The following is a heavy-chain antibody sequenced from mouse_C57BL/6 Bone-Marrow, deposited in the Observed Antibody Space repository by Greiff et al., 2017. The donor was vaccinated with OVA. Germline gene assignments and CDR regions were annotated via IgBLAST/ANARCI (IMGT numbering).Heavy chain of an antibody. CDR2: ISYDGSN. D-gene: IGHD2-4*01. CDR3: AEIYYDYGEFAY. Sequence: VQLKQSGPGLVKPSQSLSLTCSVTGYSITSGYYWNWIRQFPGNKLEWMGYISYDGSNNYNPSLKNRISITRDTSKNQFFLKLNSVTTEDTATYYCAEIYYDYGEFAYWGQGTLVTVSA. V-gene: IGHV3-6*01. J-gene: IGHJ3*01. CDR1: GYSITSGYY.